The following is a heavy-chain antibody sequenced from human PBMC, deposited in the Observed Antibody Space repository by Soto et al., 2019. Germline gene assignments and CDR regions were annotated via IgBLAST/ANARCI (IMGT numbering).Heavy chain of an antibody. Sequence: PSETLSPTCAVSGGSISSSNWWSWVRQPPGKGLEWIGEIYHSGSTNYNPSLKSRVTISVDKSKNQFSLKLSSVTAADTAVYYCARGRIAVAGTIYYGMDVWGQGTTVTVSS. V-gene: IGHV4-4*02. J-gene: IGHJ6*02. CDR3: ARGRIAVAGTIYYGMDV. CDR1: GGSISSSNW. CDR2: IYHSGST. D-gene: IGHD6-19*01.